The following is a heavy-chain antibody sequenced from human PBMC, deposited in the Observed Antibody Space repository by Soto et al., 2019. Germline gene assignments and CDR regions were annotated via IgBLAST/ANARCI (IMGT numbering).Heavy chain of an antibody. CDR3: GRGMYFAILTGSYSPFDY. D-gene: IGHD3-9*01. V-gene: IGHV4-59*01. Sequence: SETLSLTCTVSGGSISSYYWSWIRQPPGKGLEWIGYIYYSGSTNYNPSLRSRVTISVDTSKNQFSLKLSSVTAADTAVYYCGRGMYFAILTGSYSPFDYWGQGTQVTVSS. J-gene: IGHJ4*02. CDR1: GGSISSYY. CDR2: IYYSGST.